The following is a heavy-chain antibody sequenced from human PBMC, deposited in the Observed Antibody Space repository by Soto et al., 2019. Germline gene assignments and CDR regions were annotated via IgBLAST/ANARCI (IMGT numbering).Heavy chain of an antibody. CDR3: ARGGSSSSDGWFDP. D-gene: IGHD6-6*01. CDR2: IYYSGST. Sequence: SETLSLTCTVSGGSISSSSYYWGWIRQPPGKGLEWIGSIYYSGSTYYNPSLKSRVTISVDTSKNQFSLKLSSVTAADTAVYYCARGGSSSSDGWFDPWGQGTLVTVPS. J-gene: IGHJ5*02. V-gene: IGHV4-39*01. CDR1: GGSISSSSYY.